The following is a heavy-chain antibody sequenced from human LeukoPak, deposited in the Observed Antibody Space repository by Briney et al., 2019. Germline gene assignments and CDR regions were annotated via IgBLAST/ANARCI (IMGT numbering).Heavy chain of an antibody. CDR2: IYYSGST. J-gene: IGHJ3*02. Sequence: NPSETLSLTCTVSGGSISSSSYYWGWIRQPPGKGREWIGSIYYSGSTYYNPSLKRRVTISVDTSKNQFSLKLSSVTAADTAVYYCARVTWYQLPEDAFDIWGQGTMVTVSS. V-gene: IGHV4-39*01. CDR3: ARVTWYQLPEDAFDI. CDR1: GGSISSSSYY. D-gene: IGHD2-2*01.